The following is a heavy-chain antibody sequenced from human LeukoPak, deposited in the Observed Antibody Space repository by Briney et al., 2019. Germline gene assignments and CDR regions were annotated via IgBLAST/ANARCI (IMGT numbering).Heavy chain of an antibody. Sequence: SETLSLTCTVSGGSISSGSYYWSWIRQPAGKGLEWIGRIYTSGSTNYNPSLKSRVTISVDTSKNQFSLKLSSVTAADTAVYYCARGIRRSTITMIVVVDKTFDYWGQGTLVTVSS. J-gene: IGHJ4*02. CDR1: GGSISSGSYY. V-gene: IGHV4-61*02. CDR3: ARGIRRSTITMIVVVDKTFDY. CDR2: IYTSGST. D-gene: IGHD3-22*01.